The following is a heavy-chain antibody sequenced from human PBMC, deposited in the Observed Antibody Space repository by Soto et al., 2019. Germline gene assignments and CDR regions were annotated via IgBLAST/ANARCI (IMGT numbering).Heavy chain of an antibody. Sequence: QVQLVQSGAEVKKPGSSVKVSCKASGGTFSSYTISWVRQAPGQGLEWMGRIIPILGIANYAQKFQGRVTINADKSTSTAYRELSSLRSEDTAVYYCARETTVVTDLDYWGQGTLGTVSS. J-gene: IGHJ4*02. CDR2: IIPILGIA. D-gene: IGHD4-17*01. CDR1: GGTFSSYT. CDR3: ARETTVVTDLDY. V-gene: IGHV1-69*08.